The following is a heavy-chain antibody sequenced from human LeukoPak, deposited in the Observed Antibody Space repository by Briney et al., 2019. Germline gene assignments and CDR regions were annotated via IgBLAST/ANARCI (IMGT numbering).Heavy chain of an antibody. J-gene: IGHJ6*04. D-gene: IGHD3-10*01. CDR1: GGSISSNW. V-gene: IGHV4-4*02. Sequence: SGTLSLTCVVSGGSISSNWWSWVRQPPGKGLEWIGEIYHSGSTNYNPSLKSRVTMSVDNPKNEFFLKLSSVTAADTAEYYCAGSRVPYGLDVWGKGTTVTVSS. CDR2: IYHSGST. CDR3: AGSRVPYGLDV.